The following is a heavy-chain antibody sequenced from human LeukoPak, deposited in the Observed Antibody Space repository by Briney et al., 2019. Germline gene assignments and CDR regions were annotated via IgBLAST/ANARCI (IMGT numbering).Heavy chain of an antibody. CDR2: IYYSGST. D-gene: IGHD6-19*01. Sequence: SETLSLTCTVSGGSISSSSYYWGWIRQPPGKGLEWIGSIYYSGSTYYNPSLKSRVTISVDTSKNQFSLKLSSVTAADTAVYYCARAGIAVAGTLDWYFDLWGRGTLVTVSS. J-gene: IGHJ2*01. CDR3: ARAGIAVAGTLDWYFDL. CDR1: GGSISSSSYY. V-gene: IGHV4-39*07.